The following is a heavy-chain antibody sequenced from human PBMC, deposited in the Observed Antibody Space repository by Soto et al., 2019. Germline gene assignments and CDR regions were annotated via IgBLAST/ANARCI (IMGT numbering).Heavy chain of an antibody. CDR1: GASIRTGGYY. D-gene: IGHD5-12*01. Sequence: QVQLQESGPVLVKPSQTLSLTCTVSGASIRTGGYYWNYIRQHPGKGLEWIGYIHRSGSTYYNPSLKSRVTLSIDPSKNQFPLKLSCETAADPAVYYCARDQRGYNRRNRFDPWGQGTLVILSP. CDR2: IHRSGST. J-gene: IGHJ5*02. CDR3: ARDQRGYNRRNRFDP. V-gene: IGHV4-31*03.